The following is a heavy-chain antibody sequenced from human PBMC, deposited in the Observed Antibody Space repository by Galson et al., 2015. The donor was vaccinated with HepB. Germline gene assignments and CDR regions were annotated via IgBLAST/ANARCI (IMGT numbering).Heavy chain of an antibody. Sequence: SVKVSCKASGYTFTSYAINWVRQAPGQGLEWMGIINPSGGSTSYAQKFQGRVTMTRDTSTSTVYMELSSLRSEDTAVYYCARDRWPVSSSSWNSGWFDPWGQGTLVTVSS. V-gene: IGHV1-46*01. CDR2: INPSGGST. D-gene: IGHD6-6*01. CDR3: ARDRWPVSSSSWNSGWFDP. CDR1: GYTFTSYA. J-gene: IGHJ5*02.